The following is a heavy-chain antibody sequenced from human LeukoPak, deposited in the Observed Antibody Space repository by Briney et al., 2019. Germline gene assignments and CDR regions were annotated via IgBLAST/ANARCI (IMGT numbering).Heavy chain of an antibody. J-gene: IGHJ4*02. Sequence: ASVKVSCKTSGYSFSSYDISWVRQAPGQGLEWMGWISIYKGNTNYAQKFQGRVTKTRDTSTNTAYMELRSLRFDDTAVYYCTRDPSGNYDFDYWGQGSLVTVSS. CDR1: GYSFSSYD. V-gene: IGHV1-18*01. D-gene: IGHD1-26*01. CDR3: TRDPSGNYDFDY. CDR2: ISIYKGNT.